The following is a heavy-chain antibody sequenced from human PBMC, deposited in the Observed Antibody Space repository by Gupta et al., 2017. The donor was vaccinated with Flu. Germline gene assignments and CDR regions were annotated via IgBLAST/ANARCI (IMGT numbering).Heavy chain of an antibody. D-gene: IGHD2-2*01. CDR3: AKDGPWTASCPYYCYYMDV. Sequence: QMQLVESGGGVVQFGTSLRLSCAASGFTFSRYGMQWGRPAPGKGLGGVAGIASEGSHKDYADSGGGRFTISRDNSKNTLSLEMDSLRVEDTAVYYCAKDGPWTASCPYYCYYMDVWGKGTTVTVSS. CDR1: GFTFSRYG. V-gene: IGHV3-30*18. CDR2: IASEGSHK. J-gene: IGHJ6*03.